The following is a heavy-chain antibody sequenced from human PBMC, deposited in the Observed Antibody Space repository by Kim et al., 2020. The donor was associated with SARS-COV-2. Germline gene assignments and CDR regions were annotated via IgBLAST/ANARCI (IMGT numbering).Heavy chain of an antibody. D-gene: IGHD2-2*01. CDR2: DT. CDR3: ARQRLSITLDY. V-gene: IGHV5-51*01. Sequence: DTRYSPSFQGQVTLSVDKSITTAYVQWSSLRASDTAIYYCARQRLSITLDYWGQGTLVTVSS. J-gene: IGHJ4*02.